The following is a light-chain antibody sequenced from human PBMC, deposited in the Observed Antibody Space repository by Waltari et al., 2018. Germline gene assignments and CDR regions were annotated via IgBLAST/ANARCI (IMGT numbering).Light chain of an antibody. CDR2: DVT. Sequence: QSALTQPASVSGSPGQSITISGSGLGIAAGATESVPWHQHHPDKAPQVIIYDVTHRPSGVSDRFSASKSANTASLTISRLQPEDEADYYCSSQTLDGLVLFGGGTRLTVL. J-gene: IGLJ2*01. V-gene: IGLV2-14*03. CDR3: SSQTLDGLVL. CDR1: GIAAGATES.